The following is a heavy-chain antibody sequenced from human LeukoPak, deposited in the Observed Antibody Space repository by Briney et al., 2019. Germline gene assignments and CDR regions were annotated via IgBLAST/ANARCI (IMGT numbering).Heavy chain of an antibody. Sequence: GGFLRLSCAASGFTFSSYAMSWVRQAPGKGLEWVSGISGSGGSTYYADSVKGRFTISRDSSKNTLYLQMNSLRAEDTAIYYCARGGSGAPYYSYYMDVWGKGTTVTVSS. CDR3: ARGGSGAPYYSYYMDV. D-gene: IGHD3-10*01. CDR2: ISGSGGST. V-gene: IGHV3-23*01. J-gene: IGHJ6*03. CDR1: GFTFSSYA.